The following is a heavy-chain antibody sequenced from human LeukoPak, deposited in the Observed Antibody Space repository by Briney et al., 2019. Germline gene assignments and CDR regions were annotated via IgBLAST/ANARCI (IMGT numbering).Heavy chain of an antibody. CDR2: INHSGST. CDR3: ARVRLGKDIVVVPAARPRAFDI. V-gene: IGHV4-34*01. J-gene: IGHJ3*02. D-gene: IGHD2-2*01. CDR1: GGSFSGYY. Sequence: PSQTLSLTCAVYGGSFSGYYWSSIRQPPGKWLEWIGEINHSGSTNYNPSLKNRVTISVDTSKNQFSLKLSSVTAADTAVYYCARVRLGKDIVVVPAARPRAFDIWGQGTMVTVSS.